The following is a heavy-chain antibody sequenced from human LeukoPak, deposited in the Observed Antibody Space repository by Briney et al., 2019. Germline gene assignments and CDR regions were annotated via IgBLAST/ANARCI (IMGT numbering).Heavy chain of an antibody. CDR1: GYTFTSYD. J-gene: IGHJ3*02. V-gene: IGHV1-8*03. Sequence: ASVKVSCKASGYTFTSYDINWVRQATGQGLEWMGWMNPNSGNTGYAQKFQGRVTITRNTSISTAYTELSSLRSEDTAVYYCARGLHSSGGGAFDIWGQGTMVTVSS. CDR3: ARGLHSSGGGAFDI. CDR2: MNPNSGNT. D-gene: IGHD6-19*01.